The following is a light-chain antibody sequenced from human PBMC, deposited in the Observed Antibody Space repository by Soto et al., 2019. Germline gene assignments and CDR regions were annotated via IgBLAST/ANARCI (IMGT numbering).Light chain of an antibody. CDR2: DVT. V-gene: IGLV2-14*01. Sequence: QSVLTQPASVSGPPGQSITISCTGTSSDVGAYNYVSWYQHHPGKAPRLVIYDVTNRPSVISDRFSGSKSGNTASLTISGLLAEDEADYFCASYTTISTYVFGTGTKVTVL. J-gene: IGLJ1*01. CDR1: SSDVGAYNY. CDR3: ASYTTISTYV.